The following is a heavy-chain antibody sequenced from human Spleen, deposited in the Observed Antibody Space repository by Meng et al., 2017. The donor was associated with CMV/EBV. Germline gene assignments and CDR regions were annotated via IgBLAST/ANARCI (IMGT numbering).Heavy chain of an antibody. CDR2: IRFDGSKE. V-gene: IGHV3-30*02. CDR1: GFTFNIYG. Sequence: GESLKISCAASGFTFNIYGMHWVRQAPGKGLDWLAFIRFDGSKEFYADSVKGRFTISRDNAKNSLYLQMNSLRAEDTAVYYCASTNDYGGYSLNWGQGTLVTVSS. CDR3: ASTNDYGGYSLN. J-gene: IGHJ4*02. D-gene: IGHD4-23*01.